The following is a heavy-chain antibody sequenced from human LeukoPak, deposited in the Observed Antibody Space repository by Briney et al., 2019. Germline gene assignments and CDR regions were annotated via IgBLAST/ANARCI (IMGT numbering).Heavy chain of an antibody. J-gene: IGHJ4*02. CDR2: ISYSGGT. Sequence: SETLSLTCSVSSVSISTYYWAWIRQTPGKGLEWIGYISYSGGTKYNPSLTRRITISLDTSKKQFSLELRSMTAADTAMYYCARQAGSFTTFDFWGQGTLVTVSS. V-gene: IGHV4-59*08. CDR1: SVSISTYY. D-gene: IGHD1-26*01. CDR3: ARQAGSFTTFDF.